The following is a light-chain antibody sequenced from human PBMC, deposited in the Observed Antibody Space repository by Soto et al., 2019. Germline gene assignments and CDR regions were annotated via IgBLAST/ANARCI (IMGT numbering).Light chain of an antibody. CDR2: DVS. CDR1: TSDVGAYNH. V-gene: IGLV2-14*01. Sequence: QSALTQPASVSGSPGQSITISCTGSTSDVGAYNHVSWYQHHPGKAPKYMIYDVSNRPSGVSNRFSGSKSGNTASLTISGLQAEDEADYYCSSYTTSNPVLFGGGTKVTVL. CDR3: SSYTTSNPVL. J-gene: IGLJ3*02.